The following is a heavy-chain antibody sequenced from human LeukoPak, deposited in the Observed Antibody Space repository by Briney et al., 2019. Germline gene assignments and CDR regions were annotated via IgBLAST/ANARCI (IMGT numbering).Heavy chain of an antibody. V-gene: IGHV1-69*05. Sequence: ASVKVSCKASGGTFSSYAISWVRQAPGQGLEWMGRIIPIFGTANYAQKFQGRVTMTTDTSTNTAYMELRSLRSDDTAVYYCPRTSSRHYYPPIVGVENYWGQGTLVTVSS. D-gene: IGHD1-26*01. CDR2: IIPIFGTA. CDR1: GGTFSSYA. J-gene: IGHJ4*02. CDR3: PRTSSRHYYPPIVGVENY.